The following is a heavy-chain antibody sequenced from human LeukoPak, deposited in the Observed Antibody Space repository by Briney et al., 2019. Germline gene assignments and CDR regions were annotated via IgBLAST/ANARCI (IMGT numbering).Heavy chain of an antibody. J-gene: IGHJ4*02. D-gene: IGHD3-9*01. CDR3: VRDRLLLTGANFDY. CDR2: IKQDGSDK. Sequence: GGTLRLSCIVSGFTFSTYWMSWVRQPPGKGLEWVANIKQDGSDKYYVDSVKGRLTISGDTAKNSLFLQMNSLRAEHTAVYYCVRDRLLLTGANFDYCGQGTLVTVSS. V-gene: IGHV3-7*01. CDR1: GFTFSTYW.